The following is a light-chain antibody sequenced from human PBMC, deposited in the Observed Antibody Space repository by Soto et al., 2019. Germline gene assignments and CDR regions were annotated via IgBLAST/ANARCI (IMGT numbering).Light chain of an antibody. CDR1: QTVRNNY. CDR2: DAS. J-gene: IGKJ1*01. V-gene: IGKV3-20*01. CDR3: HQYNNFWT. Sequence: EFVLTQSPGTLSLSPGERATLSCRASQTVRNNYLAWYQQKPGQAPRLLIYDASSRATGIPDRFSGSGSGTDFTLTISSLQSEDFGLYYCHQYNNFWTFGQGTKVDIK.